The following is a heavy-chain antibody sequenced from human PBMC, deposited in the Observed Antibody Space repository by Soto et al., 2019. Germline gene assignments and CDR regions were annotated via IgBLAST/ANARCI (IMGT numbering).Heavy chain of an antibody. CDR3: AHAYTGSDWFQNWFDP. J-gene: IGHJ5*02. Sequence: QITLKESGPTLVKPTQTLTLTCTFSGFSLKTYGVSVGWIRQPPGKALEWLALIYWDDDKRYSPSLKSRLTLTKDTSKNQVVLTMTNMDPVDTATSYCAHAYTGSDWFQNWFDPWGQGTLVIVSS. V-gene: IGHV2-5*02. D-gene: IGHD6-19*01. CDR2: IYWDDDK. CDR1: GFSLKTYGVS.